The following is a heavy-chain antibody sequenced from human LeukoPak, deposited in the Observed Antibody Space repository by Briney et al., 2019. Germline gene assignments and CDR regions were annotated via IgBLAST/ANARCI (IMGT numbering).Heavy chain of an antibody. V-gene: IGHV3-23*01. CDR2: ISGSGGST. J-gene: IGHJ4*02. CDR1: GFTFSSYA. Sequence: PGASLRLSCAASGFTFSSYAMSWVRQAPGKGLEWVSSISGSGGSTYYADSVKGRFTISRDNSKNTLYLQMNSLRAEDTAVYYCAKEPYDSSLYYFDYWGQGTLVTVSS. CDR3: AKEPYDSSLYYFDY. D-gene: IGHD3-22*01.